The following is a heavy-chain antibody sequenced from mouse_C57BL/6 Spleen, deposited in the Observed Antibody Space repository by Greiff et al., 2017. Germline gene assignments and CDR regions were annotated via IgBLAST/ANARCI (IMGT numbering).Heavy chain of an antibody. CDR1: GYTFTSYW. CDR2: IDPSDSYT. CDR3: AQGEDYGSRGRYFDV. D-gene: IGHD1-1*01. J-gene: IGHJ1*03. V-gene: IGHV1-50*01. Sequence: VQLQQSGAELVKPGASVKLSCKASGYTFTSYWMQWVKQRPGQGLEWIGEIDPSDSYTNYNQKFKGKATLTVDTSSSTAYMQLSSLTSEDSAVYYCAQGEDYGSRGRYFDVWGTGTTVTVSS.